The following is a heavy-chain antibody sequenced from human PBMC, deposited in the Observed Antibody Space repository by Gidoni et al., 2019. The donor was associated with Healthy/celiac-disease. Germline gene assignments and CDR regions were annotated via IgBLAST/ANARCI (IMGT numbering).Heavy chain of an antibody. Sequence: QVQLQQWAAGLLKPSETLSLTCAVYGGSFSGYYWSWIRQPPGKGVEWSGEINHSGSTNYNPALKSRVTISVDTSKNQFSLKLSSVTAADTAVYYCARGRYSRINWFDPWGQGTLVTVSS. D-gene: IGHD6-13*01. CDR1: GGSFSGYY. CDR3: ARGRYSRINWFDP. J-gene: IGHJ5*02. V-gene: IGHV4-34*01. CDR2: INHSGST.